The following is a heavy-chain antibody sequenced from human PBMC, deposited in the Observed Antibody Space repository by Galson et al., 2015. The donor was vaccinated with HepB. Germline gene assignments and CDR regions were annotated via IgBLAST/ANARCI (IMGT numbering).Heavy chain of an antibody. Sequence: SLRLSCAASGFTFSSYGMHWVRQAPGKGLEWVAVIWYDGSNKYYADSVKGRFTISRDNSKNTLYLQMNSLRAEDTAVYYCARDSRVKYYDILPAPYYFDYWGQGTLVTVSS. CDR2: IWYDGSNK. V-gene: IGHV3-33*01. J-gene: IGHJ4*02. CDR1: GFTFSSYG. CDR3: ARDSRVKYYDILPAPYYFDY. D-gene: IGHD3-9*01.